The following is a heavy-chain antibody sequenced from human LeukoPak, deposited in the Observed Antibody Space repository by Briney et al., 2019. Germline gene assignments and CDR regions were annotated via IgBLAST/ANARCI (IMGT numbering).Heavy chain of an antibody. V-gene: IGHV3-11*01. J-gene: IGHJ4*02. Sequence: PGGSLRLSCAASGFTFGDYYMTWIRQAPGKGLQWVSYISISGTTIFYADSVKGRFTISRDNAKNSLYLQMNSLRAEDTAVYYCARGRGYSYGYPYYFDYWGQGTLVTVSS. CDR2: ISISGTTI. CDR3: ARGRGYSYGYPYYFDY. D-gene: IGHD5-18*01. CDR1: GFTFGDYY.